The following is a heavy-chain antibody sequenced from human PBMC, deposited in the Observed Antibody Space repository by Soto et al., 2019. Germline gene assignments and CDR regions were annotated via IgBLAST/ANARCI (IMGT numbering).Heavy chain of an antibody. Sequence: GGSLRLSCAASGFAFSSFAMNWVRQTPGKGLEWVSGISGNGIGTYYADSVQGRLTISRDNSKNTLYLQMNSLRAEDTALYYCAKDWREFYYYRSSIYPLFDYWGQGTLVTVSS. J-gene: IGHJ4*02. D-gene: IGHD3-22*01. CDR3: AKDWREFYYYRSSIYPLFDY. CDR1: GFAFSSFA. CDR2: ISGNGIGT. V-gene: IGHV3-23*01.